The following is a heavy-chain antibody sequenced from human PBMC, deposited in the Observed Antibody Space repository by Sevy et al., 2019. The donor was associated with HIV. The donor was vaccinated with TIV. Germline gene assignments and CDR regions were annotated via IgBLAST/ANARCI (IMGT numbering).Heavy chain of an antibody. CDR3: TKDILMVRGVIIHI. V-gene: IGHV3-33*06. Sequence: GGSLRLSCAASGLTFRSYDMFWVRQAPGKGLEWVDVIWYDGSNTQYADSVKGPFTMSRDNSKNTLYLQMNNLRDEDTSMYYCTKDILMVRGVIIHIWGQGTMVTVSS. D-gene: IGHD3-10*01. CDR2: IWYDGSNT. CDR1: GLTFRSYD. J-gene: IGHJ3*02.